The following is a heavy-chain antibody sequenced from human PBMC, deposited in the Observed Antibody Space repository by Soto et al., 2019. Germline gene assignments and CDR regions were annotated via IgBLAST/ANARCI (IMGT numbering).Heavy chain of an antibody. J-gene: IGHJ4*02. CDR1: GYTFTGYY. Sequence: ASVKVSCKASGYTFTGYYMHWVRQAPGQGLEWMGWINPNSGGTNYAQKFQGWVTMTRDTSISTAYMELSRLRSDDTAVYYCARHSYSYGQIFDYWGQGTLVTVSS. D-gene: IGHD5-18*01. V-gene: IGHV1-2*04. CDR3: ARHSYSYGQIFDY. CDR2: INPNSGGT.